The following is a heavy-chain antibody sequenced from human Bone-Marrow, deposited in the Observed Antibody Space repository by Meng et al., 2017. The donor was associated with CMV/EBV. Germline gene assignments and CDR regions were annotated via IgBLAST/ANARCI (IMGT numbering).Heavy chain of an antibody. CDR3: AKVQRELLWFGELLLIGMDV. V-gene: IGHV3-23*01. CDR2: ISGSGGST. J-gene: IGHJ6*02. Sequence: GESLRLSCAASGFTFSSYAMSWVRQAPGKGLEWVSAISGSGGSTYYADSVKGRFTISRDNSKNTLYLQMNSLRAEDTAVYYCAKVQRELLWFGELLLIGMDVWGQGTTVTVSS. CDR1: GFTFSSYA. D-gene: IGHD3-10*01.